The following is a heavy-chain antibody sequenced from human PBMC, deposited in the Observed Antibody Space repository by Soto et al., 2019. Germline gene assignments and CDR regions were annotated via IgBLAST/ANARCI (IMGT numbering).Heavy chain of an antibody. CDR2: ITPMFGIG. CDR3: AQTLGSAVAGPGRFDL. Sequence: QVQLVQSGAEVKKPGSSVKVSCKASGGTFNRYAISWLRQAPGQGPEWMGGITPMFGIGNYAQKFQGRVTVTADELKTIGNREVRRLTCEDTAVYYCAQTLGSAVAGPGRFDLWGRGTRVIVSS. J-gene: IGHJ2*01. D-gene: IGHD6-19*01. V-gene: IGHV1-69*12. CDR1: GGTFNRYA.